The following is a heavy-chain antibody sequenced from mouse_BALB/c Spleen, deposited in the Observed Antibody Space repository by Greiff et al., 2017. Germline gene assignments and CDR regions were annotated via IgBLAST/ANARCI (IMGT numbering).Heavy chain of an antibody. J-gene: IGHJ4*01. CDR1: GFAFSSYD. D-gene: IGHD2-14*01. Sequence: EVMLVESGGGLVKPGGSLKLSCAASGFAFSSYDMSWVRQTPEKRLEWVAYISSGGGSTYYPDTVKGRFTISRDNAKNTLYLQMSSLKSEDTAMYYCASQVRRDYAMDYWGQGTSVTVSS. CDR3: ASQVRRDYAMDY. V-gene: IGHV5-12-1*01. CDR2: ISSGGGST.